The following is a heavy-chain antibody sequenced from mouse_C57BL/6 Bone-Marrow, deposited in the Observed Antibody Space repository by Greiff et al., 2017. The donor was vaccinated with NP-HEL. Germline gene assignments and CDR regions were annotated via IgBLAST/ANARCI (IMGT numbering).Heavy chain of an antibody. CDR2: INPYNGDT. V-gene: IGHV1-20*01. CDR1: GYSFTGYF. D-gene: IGHD2-1*01. J-gene: IGHJ1*03. Sequence: EVKLQESGPELVKPGDSVKISCKASGYSFTGYFMNWVMQSHGKSLEWIGRINPYNGDTFYNQKLKGKATLTVDKSSSTAHMELRSLTSEDSAVYYCARNGNYLYWYFDVWGTGTTVTVSS. CDR3: ARNGNYLYWYFDV.